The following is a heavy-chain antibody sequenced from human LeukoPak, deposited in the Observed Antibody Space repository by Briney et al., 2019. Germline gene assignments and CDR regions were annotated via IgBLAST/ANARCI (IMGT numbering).Heavy chain of an antibody. V-gene: IGHV1-69*06. CDR3: ARGSSGSGSPRAFDI. D-gene: IGHD3-10*01. CDR1: GYTFTSYD. CDR2: IIPIFGTA. Sequence: SVKVSCKASGYTFTSYDINWVRQATGQGLEWMGGIIPIFGTANYAQKFQGRVTITADKSTSTACMELSSLRSEDTAVYYCARGSSGSGSPRAFDIWGQGTMVTVSS. J-gene: IGHJ3*02.